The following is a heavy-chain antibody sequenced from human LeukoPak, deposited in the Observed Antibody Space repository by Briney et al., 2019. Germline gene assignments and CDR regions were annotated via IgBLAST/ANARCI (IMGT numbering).Heavy chain of an antibody. D-gene: IGHD4-17*01. Sequence: PSETLSLTCAVYGGFFSGYYWSWIRQPPGKGLEWIGEINHSGSTNYNPSLKSRVTISVDTSKNQFSLKLSSVTAADTAVYYCAVTTGYYGMDVWGQGTTVTVSS. CDR3: AVTTGYYGMDV. CDR2: INHSGST. V-gene: IGHV4-34*01. CDR1: GGFFSGYY. J-gene: IGHJ6*02.